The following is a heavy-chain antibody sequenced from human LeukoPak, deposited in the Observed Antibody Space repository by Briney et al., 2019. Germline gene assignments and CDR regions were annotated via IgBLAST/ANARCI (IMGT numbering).Heavy chain of an antibody. Sequence: GASVKVSCKASGGTFSSYAISWVRQAPGQGLEWMGGIIPIFGTAIYAQKFQGRVTITRDTSASTAYMELSSLRSEDTAVYYCAREYSGTVGTDWGQGTLVTVSS. D-gene: IGHD4-23*01. V-gene: IGHV1-69*05. CDR3: AREYSGTVGTD. CDR1: GGTFSSYA. J-gene: IGHJ4*02. CDR2: IIPIFGTA.